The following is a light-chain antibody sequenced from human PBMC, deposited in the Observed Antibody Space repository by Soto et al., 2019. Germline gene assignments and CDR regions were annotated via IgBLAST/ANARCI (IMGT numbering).Light chain of an antibody. J-gene: IGKJ5*01. CDR1: QSVNSSY. V-gene: IGKV3-20*01. Sequence: EMVLTQSPGTLSLSPGERATLSCRASQSVNSSYLAWYQQKTGQAPRLLIYGTSSRATGIPARFSGSRSGTDLTLTISRLEPEDFAVNFCPHYGGSRLVTFGQRTRLEI. CDR3: PHYGGSRLVT. CDR2: GTS.